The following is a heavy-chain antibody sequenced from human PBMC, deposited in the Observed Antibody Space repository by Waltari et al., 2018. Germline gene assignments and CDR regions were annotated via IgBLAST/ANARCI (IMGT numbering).Heavy chain of an antibody. CDR3: ARSSTTVTTFG. J-gene: IGHJ4*02. CDR1: GFTVSSNY. CDR2: IYSGGST. V-gene: IGHV3-66*01. Sequence: EVQLVESGGGLVQPGGSLRLSCAASGFTVSSNYMSWVRQAPGKGLEWVSVIYSGGSTYYADSVKGRFTISRDNSKNTLYLQMNSLRAEDTAVYYCARSSTTVTTFGWGQGTLVTVSS. D-gene: IGHD4-17*01.